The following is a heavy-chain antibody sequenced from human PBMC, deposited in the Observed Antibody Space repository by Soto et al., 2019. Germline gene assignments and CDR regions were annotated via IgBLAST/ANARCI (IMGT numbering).Heavy chain of an antibody. Sequence: QVQLQESGPGLVKPSQTLSLTCTVSGGSSSSGDYYWSWIRQPPGKGLEWIGYIYYSGSTYLNPPLKTPLTISLHTSKNLFSLKLSPVTAADTAVYYCARDSPSYCSRGSSYPPAFDYSGQGTLVTVSS. CDR2: IYYSGST. CDR3: ARDSPSYCSRGSSYPPAFDY. V-gene: IGHV4-30-4*01. J-gene: IGHJ4*02. D-gene: IGHD2-15*01. CDR1: GGSSSSGDYY.